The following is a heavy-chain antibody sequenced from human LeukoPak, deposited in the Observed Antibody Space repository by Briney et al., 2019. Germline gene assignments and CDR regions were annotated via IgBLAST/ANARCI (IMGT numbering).Heavy chain of an antibody. CDR3: ARDWIGRYCTNGVCFTDAFDI. D-gene: IGHD2-8*01. J-gene: IGHJ3*02. CDR1: GFTFSSYE. Sequence: GGSLRLSCAASGFTFSSYEMNWVRQAPGKGLEWVSYISSSGSTIYYADSVKGRFTISRDNAKNSLYLQMNSLRAEDTAVYYCARDWIGRYCTNGVCFTDAFDIWGQGTMVTVSS. CDR2: ISSSGSTI. V-gene: IGHV3-48*03.